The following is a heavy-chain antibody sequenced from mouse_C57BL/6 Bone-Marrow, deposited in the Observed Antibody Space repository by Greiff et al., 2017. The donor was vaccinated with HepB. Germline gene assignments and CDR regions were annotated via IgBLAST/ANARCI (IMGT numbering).Heavy chain of an antibody. Sequence: QVQLQQSGAELARPGASVKMSCKASGYTFTSYTMHWVKQRPGQGLEWIGYINPSSGYTKYNQKFKDKATLTADKSSSTAYMQLSSLTSEDSAVYYCARAHYYGSSPDYYAMDYWGQGTSVTVSS. CDR2: INPSSGYT. D-gene: IGHD1-1*01. CDR1: GYTFTSYT. CDR3: ARAHYYGSSPDYYAMDY. J-gene: IGHJ4*01. V-gene: IGHV1-4*01.